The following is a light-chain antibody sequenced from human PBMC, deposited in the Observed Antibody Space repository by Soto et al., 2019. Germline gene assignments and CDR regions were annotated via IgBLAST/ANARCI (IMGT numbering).Light chain of an antibody. J-gene: IGLJ2*01. Sequence: QSVLTQPPSASGTPGQRVTISCSGTSTNIGSNNVNWYQQVPGTAPKFRIYGTSQRPSGVPDRFSGSKSGTSASLDISGLQSEDEADYYCAAWDDSLNGVVFGGGTKLTVL. CDR3: AAWDDSLNGVV. CDR1: STNIGSNN. CDR2: GTS. V-gene: IGLV1-44*01.